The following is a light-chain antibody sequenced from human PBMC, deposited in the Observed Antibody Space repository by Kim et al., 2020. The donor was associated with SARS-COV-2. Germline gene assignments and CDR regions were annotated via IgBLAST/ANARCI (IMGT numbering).Light chain of an antibody. CDR3: YSYTGSAGV. CDR1: SNDIGGYNY. V-gene: IGLV2-8*01. Sequence: QSALTQPPSASGSPGQSVTISCTGTSNDIGGYNYVSWYQHHPGKVPKLIIYEVTKRPSGVPDRFSASKSGNSASLTVSGLQAEDEADYYCYSYTGSAGVFGGGTQLTVL. J-gene: IGLJ3*02. CDR2: EVT.